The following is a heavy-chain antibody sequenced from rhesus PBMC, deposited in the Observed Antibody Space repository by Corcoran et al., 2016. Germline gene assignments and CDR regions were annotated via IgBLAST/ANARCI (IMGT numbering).Heavy chain of an antibody. CDR1: GYSISSGYD. CDR2: IYGSSGST. J-gene: IGHJ3*01. Sequence: QVQLQESGPGVVKPSETLSLTCAVSGYSISSGYDWSWIRQPPGKGLEWIGYIYGSSGSTNYNPSLKNRVTISKDTSKNQFSLKLRSVTAADTSVYYCAGHIAAGLAFDFWGQGLRVTVSS. D-gene: IGHD6-13*01. V-gene: IGHV4-76*01. CDR3: AGHIAAGLAFDF.